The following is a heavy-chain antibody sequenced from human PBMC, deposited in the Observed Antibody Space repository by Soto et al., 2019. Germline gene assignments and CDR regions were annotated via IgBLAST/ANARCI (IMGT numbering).Heavy chain of an antibody. CDR1: GGTFSSYA. V-gene: IGHV1-69*12. CDR2: IIPIFGTA. CDR3: ARTYCGGNSRSYYYGMDV. D-gene: IGHD2-21*02. Sequence: QVQLVQSGAEVKKPGSSVKVSCKASGGTFSSYAISWVRQAPGQGLEWMGGIIPIFGTANYAQKFQGRVTSTADESTSTAYMELSSLRSEDTAVYYCARTYCGGNSRSYYYGMDVWGQGTTVTVSS. J-gene: IGHJ6*02.